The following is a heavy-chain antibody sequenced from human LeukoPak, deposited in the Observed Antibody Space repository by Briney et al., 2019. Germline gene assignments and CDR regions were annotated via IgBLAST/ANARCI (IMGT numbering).Heavy chain of an antibody. J-gene: IGHJ6*03. CDR1: GGPISSSNW. D-gene: IGHD1-26*01. V-gene: IGHV4-4*02. CDR3: ARGLEVRARVGYHYYMDV. Sequence: PSETLSLTCAVSGGPISSSNWWSWVRQPPGKGLEWIGAVYSENTYYNPSLKSRVSISVDTSKNQFSLTMSSVTAADTAVYFCARGLEVRARVGYHYYMDVWGKGTTVTVSS. CDR2: VYSENT.